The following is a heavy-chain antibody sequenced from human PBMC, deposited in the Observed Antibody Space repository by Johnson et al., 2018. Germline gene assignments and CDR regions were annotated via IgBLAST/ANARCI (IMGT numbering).Heavy chain of an antibody. V-gene: IGHV3-30*18. CDR3: AKDPWGYNGSGSPDHYYYGMDV. J-gene: IGHJ6*02. CDR1: GFTFSSYG. Sequence: QVQLVESGGGVVQPGRSLRLYCAASGFTFSSYGMHWVRQAPGKGLEWVAVISYDGSNKYYADSVKGRFTISRDNSKNTLYLQMNSLRAEDTAVYYCAKDPWGYNGSGSPDHYYYGMDVWGQGTTVTVSS. D-gene: IGHD3-10*01. CDR2: ISYDGSNK.